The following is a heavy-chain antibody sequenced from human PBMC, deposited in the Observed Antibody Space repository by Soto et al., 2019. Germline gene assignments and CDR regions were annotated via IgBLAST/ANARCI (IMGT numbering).Heavy chain of an antibody. Sequence: GGSLRPSCAASGFSFSSYAMSWVRQAQGTGREWVSIISGNGGSTYYAACVKGRCTIPRVNTKSTLHREMDSLTGGERDVCYCAKGRGFRTSCTLEFDFCGQG. CDR2: ISGNGGST. J-gene: IGHJ4*02. CDR1: GFSFSSYA. V-gene: IGHV3-23*01. D-gene: IGHD6-6*01. CDR3: AKGRGFRTSCTLEFDF.